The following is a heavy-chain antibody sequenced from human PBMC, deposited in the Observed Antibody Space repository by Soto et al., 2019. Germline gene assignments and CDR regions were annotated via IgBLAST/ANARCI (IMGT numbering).Heavy chain of an antibody. D-gene: IGHD1-1*01. J-gene: IGHJ5*02. CDR1: GGTFSSYT. CDR2: IIPILGIA. Sequence: SVKVSCKASGGTFSSYTISWVRQAPGQGLEWMGRIIPILGIANYAQKFQGRVTITGDMSTNTAYLELTSLRSEDTAVYYCAADLAPTDPYNLFEPRGQRTLVTVSS. CDR3: AADLAPTDPYNLFEP. V-gene: IGHV1-69*02.